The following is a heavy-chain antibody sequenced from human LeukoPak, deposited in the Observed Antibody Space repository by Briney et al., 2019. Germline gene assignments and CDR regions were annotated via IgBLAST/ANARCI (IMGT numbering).Heavy chain of an antibody. V-gene: IGHV4-39*07. J-gene: IGHJ4*02. D-gene: IGHD3-22*01. CDR1: GGSISSSSYY. Sequence: PSETLSLTCTVSGGSISSSSYYWGWIRQPPGKGLEWIGSIYYSGSTYYNPSLKSRVTISVATSKNQFSLKLTSVTAADTAVYYCANYDSSGYYTFAFWGQGTLVTVSS. CDR3: ANYDSSGYYTFAF. CDR2: IYYSGST.